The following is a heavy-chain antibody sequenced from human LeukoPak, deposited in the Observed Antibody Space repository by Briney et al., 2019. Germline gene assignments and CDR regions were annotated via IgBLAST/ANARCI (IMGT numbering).Heavy chain of an antibody. CDR2: IKQDGSEK. CDR1: GFTFSSYW. V-gene: IGHV3-7*01. D-gene: IGHD3-10*01. J-gene: IGHJ4*02. CDR3: ARAADYYGSGSGYYFDY. Sequence: GGSLRLSCAASGFTFSSYWMSWVRQAPGKGLEWVANIKQDGSEKYYVDSVKGRFTISRDNAKNSLYLQMNSLRAEDTAVYYCARAADYYGSGSGYYFDYWGQGTLVTVSS.